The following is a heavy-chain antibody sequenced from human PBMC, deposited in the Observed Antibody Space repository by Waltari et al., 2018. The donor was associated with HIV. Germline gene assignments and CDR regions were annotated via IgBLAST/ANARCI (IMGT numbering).Heavy chain of an antibody. D-gene: IGHD3-22*01. CDR2: LWYDGSNK. CDR3: AREGGSSGQRVRYYYYGMDV. J-gene: IGHJ6*02. CDR1: GFTFSSYA. V-gene: IGHV3-33*01. Sequence: QVQVVESGGGVVQPGRSLRLSCAASGFTFSSYAMHWVRQAPGKGLGWVAVLWYDGSNKYYADSVKGRFTISRDNSKNTLYLQMNSLRAEDTAVYYCAREGGSSGQRVRYYYYGMDVWGQGTTVTVSS.